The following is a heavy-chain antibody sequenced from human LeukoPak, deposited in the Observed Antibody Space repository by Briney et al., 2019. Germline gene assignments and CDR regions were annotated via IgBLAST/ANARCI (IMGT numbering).Heavy chain of an antibody. CDR1: GGSMNSYY. V-gene: IGHV4-59*01. Sequence: PSETLSLTCSVSGGSMNSYYWSWIRQPPGKGLEWIGYIYYSGSTNYNPSLKSRVTLSIDTSKKHFSLKLSSVTAADTALYSCARARDGYKLDYWGQGTLVTVPS. D-gene: IGHD5-24*01. J-gene: IGHJ4*02. CDR3: ARARDGYKLDY. CDR2: IYYSGST.